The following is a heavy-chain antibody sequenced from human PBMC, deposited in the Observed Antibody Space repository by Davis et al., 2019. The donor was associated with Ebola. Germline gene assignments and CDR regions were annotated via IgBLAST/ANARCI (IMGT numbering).Heavy chain of an antibody. CDR1: GGSISSYY. J-gene: IGHJ4*02. Sequence: PGGSLRLSCTVSGGSISSYYWSWIRQPPGKGLEWIGYIYYSGSTNYNPSLKSRVTISVDTSKNQFSLKLSYVTAADTAVYYCARLRGTTVVDYWGQGTLVTVSS. V-gene: IGHV4-59*01. D-gene: IGHD4-23*01. CDR2: IYYSGST. CDR3: ARLRGTTVVDY.